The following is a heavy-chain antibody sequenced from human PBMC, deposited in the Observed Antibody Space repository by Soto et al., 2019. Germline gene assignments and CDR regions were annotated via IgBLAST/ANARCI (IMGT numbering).Heavy chain of an antibody. CDR1: GFTFKNAW. J-gene: IGHJ6*02. Sequence: GGSLRLSCAASGFTFKNAWMSWVRQAPGKGLEWVGRIRAKADGGTADYAAPVKGRFTISRDDSKNTVYLQMNSLKTEDTAVYYCTTDPLLEQLAQSRENNYSGGDVWGQGTTVTVSS. D-gene: IGHD6-6*01. CDR2: IRAKADGGTA. CDR3: TTDPLLEQLAQSRENNYSGGDV. V-gene: IGHV3-15*01.